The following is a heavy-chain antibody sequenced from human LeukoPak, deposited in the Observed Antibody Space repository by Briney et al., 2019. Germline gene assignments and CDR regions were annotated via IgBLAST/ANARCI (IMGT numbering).Heavy chain of an antibody. CDR2: ISGSGGST. CDR3: AKQVSVDTMIVVVINYFDY. D-gene: IGHD3-22*01. CDR1: GFTFSSYG. J-gene: IGHJ4*02. Sequence: SGGSLRLSCAASGFTFSSYGMSWLRQAPGKGLEWVSAISGSGGSTYYADSVKGRFTISRDNSKNTLYLQMNSLRAEDTAVYYCAKQVSVDTMIVVVINYFDYWGQGTLVTVSS. V-gene: IGHV3-23*01.